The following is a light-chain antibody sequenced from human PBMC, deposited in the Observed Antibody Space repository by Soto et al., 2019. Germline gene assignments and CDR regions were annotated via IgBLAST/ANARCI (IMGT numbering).Light chain of an antibody. Sequence: DIVLTQSPASLSLSPGERATLSCWASQSVGSFLAWYQHKPGQAPRLLIYDAYKRATGIPARFSGSGSGTDFTLTISCLEPEDFAVYYCQQRDNWPPFSFGPGTRVDI. CDR2: DAY. CDR1: QSVGSF. CDR3: QQRDNWPPFS. V-gene: IGKV3-11*01. J-gene: IGKJ3*01.